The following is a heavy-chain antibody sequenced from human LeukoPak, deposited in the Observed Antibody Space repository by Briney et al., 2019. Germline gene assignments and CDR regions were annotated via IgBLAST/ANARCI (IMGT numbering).Heavy chain of an antibody. Sequence: GGSLRLSCAASGFTFSSYAMHWIRQAPGKGLEWVSGISWNSGSIGYADSVKGRFTISRDNAKNSLYLQMNSLRAEDTALYYCAKAARYDSSGYYSYWGQGTLVTVSS. D-gene: IGHD3-22*01. J-gene: IGHJ4*02. CDR2: ISWNSGSI. CDR3: AKAARYDSSGYYSY. V-gene: IGHV3-9*01. CDR1: GFTFSSYA.